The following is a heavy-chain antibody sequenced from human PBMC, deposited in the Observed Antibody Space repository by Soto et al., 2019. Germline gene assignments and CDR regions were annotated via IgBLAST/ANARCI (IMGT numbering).Heavy chain of an antibody. Sequence: SETLSLTCTVSGDSISSSSYYWGWIRQPPGKGLEWIGSIYYSGSTYYSPSFQGQVTISADKSISTAYLQWSSLKASDTAIYYCARPLVGPTDYGVGYWGQGTLVTVSS. CDR3: ARPLVGPTDYGVGY. CDR1: GDSISSSSYY. CDR2: IYYSGST. V-gene: IGHV4-39*07. D-gene: IGHD4-17*01. J-gene: IGHJ4*02.